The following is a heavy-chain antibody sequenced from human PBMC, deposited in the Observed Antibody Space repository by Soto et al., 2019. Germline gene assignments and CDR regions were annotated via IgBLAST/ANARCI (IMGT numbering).Heavy chain of an antibody. Sequence: QVQLVESGGGVVQPGRSLRLSCAASGFTFSSYGMHWVRQAPGKGLEWVAVISYDGSDKYYADSVKGRFTISRDNSTNTRYLQMDSLRAEVTAVYYCAKGVVVDTTYFQHWGQGTLVTVSS. CDR1: GFTFSSYG. V-gene: IGHV3-30*18. CDR2: ISYDGSDK. J-gene: IGHJ1*01. CDR3: AKGVVVDTTYFQH. D-gene: IGHD2-15*01.